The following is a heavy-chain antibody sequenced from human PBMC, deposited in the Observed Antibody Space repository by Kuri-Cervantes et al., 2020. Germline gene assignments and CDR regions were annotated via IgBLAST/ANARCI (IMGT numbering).Heavy chain of an antibody. CDR3: TRDGVCSGGSCYGMDV. V-gene: IGHV3-49*03. CDR1: GFTFGDYA. J-gene: IGHJ6*02. CDR2: IRSKAYGGTT. D-gene: IGHD2-15*01. Sequence: GESLKISCTASGFTFGDYAVSWFRQAPGKGLEWVGFIRSKAYGGTTEYAASVKGRFTISRDDSKSIAYLQMNSLKTEDTAVYYCTRDGVCSGGSCYGMDVWGQGTTVTVSS.